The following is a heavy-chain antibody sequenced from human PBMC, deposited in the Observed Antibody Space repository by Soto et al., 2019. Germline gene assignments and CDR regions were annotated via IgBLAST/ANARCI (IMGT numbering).Heavy chain of an antibody. Sequence: XSVHGSCKCTGWTYPHYALHGVRQAPGQRLDAMGLINAGNGKTKYSQKFKGRATTTRDTSASTAYMELSRLRFEDKAVYYCARDRDSEDIVVVVDKRSSNWFDPWGQGTLVTGSS. D-gene: IGHD2-15*01. J-gene: IGHJ5*02. CDR1: GWTYPHYA. V-gene: IGHV1-3*01. CDR3: ARDRDSEDIVVVVDKRSSNWFDP. CDR2: INAGNGKT.